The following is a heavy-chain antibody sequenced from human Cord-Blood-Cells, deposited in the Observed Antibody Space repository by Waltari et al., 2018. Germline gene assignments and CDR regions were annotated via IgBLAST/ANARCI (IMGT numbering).Heavy chain of an antibody. CDR1: GFTFSSHS. Sequence: EVQLVESGGGLVKPGGSLRLSCAASGFTFSSHSMNWVRQAPGKGLEWVSSISSSSSYIYYADSVKGRFTISRDNAKNSLYLQMNSLRAEDTAVYYCARSGYFGDAFDIWGQGTMVTVSS. V-gene: IGHV3-21*01. D-gene: IGHD3-10*01. CDR2: ISSSSSYI. CDR3: ARSGYFGDAFDI. J-gene: IGHJ3*02.